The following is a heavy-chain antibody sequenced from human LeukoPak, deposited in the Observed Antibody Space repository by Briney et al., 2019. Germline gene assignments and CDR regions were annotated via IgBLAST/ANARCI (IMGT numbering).Heavy chain of an antibody. D-gene: IGHD4-17*01. CDR2: MNPNGGST. CDR3: ARDIFYGDYVYFDY. CDR1: GYTFTGYY. V-gene: IGHV1-46*01. Sequence: ASVKVSCKASGYTFTGYYMHWVRQAPGQGLEWMGVMNPNGGSTTYAQKFQGRVTMTRDMSTSTVYMELSSLRSEDTAVYYCARDIFYGDYVYFDYWGQGTLVTVSS. J-gene: IGHJ4*02.